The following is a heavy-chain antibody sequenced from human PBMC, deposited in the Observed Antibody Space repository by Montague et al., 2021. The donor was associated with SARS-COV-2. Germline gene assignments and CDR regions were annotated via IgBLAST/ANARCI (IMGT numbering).Heavy chain of an antibody. CDR1: GDSIGNGHW. CDR3: TRASVTGGTLDY. CDR2: VYHTGST. J-gene: IGHJ4*02. Sequence: SETLSLTCAVSGDSIGNGHWWSWVRQPPGKVLEWVGEVYHTGSTNYNSSLKSRVTISDDMSNDQFSLMVTTATAADTAVYYWTRASVTGGTLDYWGQGSLVTVSS. V-gene: IGHV4-4*02. D-gene: IGHD1-26*01.